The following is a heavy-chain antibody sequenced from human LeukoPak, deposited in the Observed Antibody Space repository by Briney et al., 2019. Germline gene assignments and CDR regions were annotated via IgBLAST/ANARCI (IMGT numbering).Heavy chain of an antibody. V-gene: IGHV7-4-1*02. CDR2: INPKNGNP. J-gene: IGHJ4*02. D-gene: IGHD3-10*01. CDR1: GYTFTTHA. Sequence: ASVKVSCKASGYTFTTHALSWMRQAPGQGLEWMGWINPKNGNPTYARDFRGRFVFSLDTSASTAYLQISSLKAEDTAVYYCARTRAPYYYGSGSPDFWGQGTLVTVSS. CDR3: ARTRAPYYYGSGSPDF.